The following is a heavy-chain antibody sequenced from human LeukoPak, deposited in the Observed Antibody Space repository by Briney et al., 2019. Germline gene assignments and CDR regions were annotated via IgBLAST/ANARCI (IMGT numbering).Heavy chain of an antibody. J-gene: IGHJ4*02. CDR1: GFTFSDYG. CDR2: ISSSGSTI. D-gene: IGHD3-10*01. CDR3: ALIGFGELLYDY. Sequence: PGGSLRLSCAASGFTFSDYGMNWVRQAPGKGLEWVSYISSSGSTIYYADSVKGRFTISRDNAKNSLYLQMNSLRAEDTAVYYCALIGFGELLYDYWGQGTLVTVSS. V-gene: IGHV3-48*03.